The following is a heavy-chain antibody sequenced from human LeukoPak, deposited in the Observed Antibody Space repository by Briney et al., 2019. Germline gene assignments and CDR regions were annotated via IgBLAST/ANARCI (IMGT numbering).Heavy chain of an antibody. J-gene: IGHJ6*02. CDR1: GFAFSSYG. V-gene: IGHV3-33*01. Sequence: GRSLRLSCAASGFAFSSYGMHWVRQVPGKGLEWVAVIWYDGSNKHHADSVKGRFTISRDNSKNTLHLQMNSLRAEDTAVYYCARDFDYYDSSGYDAPLDVWGQGTTVTVSS. CDR3: ARDFDYYDSSGYDAPLDV. D-gene: IGHD3-22*01. CDR2: IWYDGSNK.